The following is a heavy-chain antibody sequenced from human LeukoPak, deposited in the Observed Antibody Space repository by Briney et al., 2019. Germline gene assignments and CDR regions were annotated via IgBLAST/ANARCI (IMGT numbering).Heavy chain of an antibody. J-gene: IGHJ3*02. CDR1: GGSISSYY. CDR3: ARTDLADAFDI. CDR2: IYYSGST. V-gene: IGHV4-59*01. Sequence: PSETLSLTCTVSGGSISSYYWSWIRQPPGKGLEWIGYIYYSGSTNYNPPLKSRVTISVDTSKNQFSLKLSSVTAADTAVYYCARTDLADAFDIWGQGTMVTVSS.